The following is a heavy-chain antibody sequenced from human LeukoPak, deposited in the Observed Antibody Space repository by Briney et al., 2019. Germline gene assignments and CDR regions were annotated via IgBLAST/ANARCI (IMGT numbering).Heavy chain of an antibody. D-gene: IGHD6-19*01. CDR2: IYYSGST. J-gene: IGHJ4*02. V-gene: IGHV4-61*01. CDR1: GGSISSSSYY. Sequence: SETLSLTCTVSGGSISSSSYYWGWIRQPPGKGLEWIGYIYYSGSTNYNPSLKSRVTIAVDTSKNQFSLKLSSVTAADTAVYFCAREGYSSGWVLDYWGQGTLVTVSS. CDR3: AREGYSSGWVLDY.